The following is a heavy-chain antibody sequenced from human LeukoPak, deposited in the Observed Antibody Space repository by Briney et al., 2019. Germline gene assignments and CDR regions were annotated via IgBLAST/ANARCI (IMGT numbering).Heavy chain of an antibody. Sequence: GGSLRLSCAASRFTFSSYAMSWVRQAPGKGLEWVSIISGSGGSTYYADSVKGRFTISRDNSKNTLYLQMNSLRAEDTAIYYCAKETAMNTFGGVIVNPFDYWGRGTLVTVSS. CDR1: RFTFSSYA. V-gene: IGHV3-23*01. D-gene: IGHD3-16*02. CDR3: AKETAMNTFGGVIVNPFDY. CDR2: ISGSGGST. J-gene: IGHJ4*02.